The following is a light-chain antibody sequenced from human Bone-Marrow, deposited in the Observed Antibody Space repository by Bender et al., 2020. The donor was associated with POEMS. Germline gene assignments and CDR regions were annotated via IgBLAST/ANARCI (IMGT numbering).Light chain of an antibody. V-gene: IGLV3-1*01. J-gene: IGLJ3*02. CDR1: KLGDKN. Sequence: SYELTQPPSVSVSPGQTASITCSGGKLGDKNASWFQQKPGQSPLLVIYQDAKRPSGIPERFSGSSSETTATLTINGAQVEDEGDYFCYSATDNNLVFGGGTKLTVL. CDR3: YSATDNNLV. CDR2: QDA.